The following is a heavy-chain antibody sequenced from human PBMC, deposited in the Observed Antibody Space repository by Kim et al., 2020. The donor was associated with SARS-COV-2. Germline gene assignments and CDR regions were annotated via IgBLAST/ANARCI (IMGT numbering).Heavy chain of an antibody. CDR3: ARRYCSGGSCSLDS. D-gene: IGHD2-15*01. Sequence: DSVKGRVTITRDNDMNTLYLQMNSLRAEDTAVYYGARRYCSGGSCSLDSWGQGTLVTVSS. V-gene: IGHV3-74*01. J-gene: IGHJ4*02.